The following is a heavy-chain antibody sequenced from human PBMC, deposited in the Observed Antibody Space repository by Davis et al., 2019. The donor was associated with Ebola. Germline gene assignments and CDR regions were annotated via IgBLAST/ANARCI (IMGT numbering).Heavy chain of an antibody. CDR2: ISYDGSNK. J-gene: IGHJ4*02. CDR3: AKGGGKWGVDY. V-gene: IGHV3-30*18. CDR1: GFTFSSYG. D-gene: IGHD3-10*01. Sequence: PGGSLRLSCAASGFTFSSYGMHWVRQAPGKGLEWVAVISYDGSNKYYADSVKGRFTISRDNSKNTLYLQMNSLRAEDTAVYYCAKGGGKWGVDYWGQGTLVTVSS.